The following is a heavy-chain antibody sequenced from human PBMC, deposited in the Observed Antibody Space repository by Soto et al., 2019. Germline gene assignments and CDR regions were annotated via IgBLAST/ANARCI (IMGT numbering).Heavy chain of an antibody. J-gene: IGHJ4*02. D-gene: IGHD3-22*01. CDR2: IYHSGST. CDR3: ASGSRYYYDSSGYYNY. Sequence: SETLSLTCAVSGGSISSGCYSWSWVRQPPGKGLEWIGYIYHSGSTYYNPSLKSRVTISVDTSKNQFSLKLSSVTAADTAVYYCASGSRYYYDSSGYYNYWGQGTLVTVSS. CDR1: GGSISSGCYS. V-gene: IGHV4-30-2*02.